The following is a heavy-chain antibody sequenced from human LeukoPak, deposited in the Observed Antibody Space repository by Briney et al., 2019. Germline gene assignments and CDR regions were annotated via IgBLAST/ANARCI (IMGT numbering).Heavy chain of an antibody. CDR2: IYTTGST. Sequence: SETLSLTCTVSGGSISGSYWSWIRQPPGKGLKWIGYIYTTGSTNYNPSLKSRVTISVDASKNQFSLKLSSVTAADTAVYYCARLGGSGSYYIWGYFDYWGQGTLLTVSS. D-gene: IGHD3-10*01. V-gene: IGHV4-4*09. CDR3: ARLGGSGSYYIWGYFDY. CDR1: GGSISGSY. J-gene: IGHJ4*02.